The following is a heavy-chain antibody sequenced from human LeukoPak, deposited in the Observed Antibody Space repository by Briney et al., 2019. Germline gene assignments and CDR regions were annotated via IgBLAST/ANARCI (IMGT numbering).Heavy chain of an antibody. CDR1: GGSISSSSYY. CDR2: IYYSGST. V-gene: IGHV4-39*01. CDR3: ARDYGDLNY. Sequence: PSETLSLTCTVSGGSISSSSYYWGWFRQPPGKGLEWIGSIYYSGSTYYNPSLKSRVTISVDTSKNQFSLKLSSVTAADTAAYYCARDYGDLNYWGQGTLVTVSS. D-gene: IGHD4-17*01. J-gene: IGHJ4*02.